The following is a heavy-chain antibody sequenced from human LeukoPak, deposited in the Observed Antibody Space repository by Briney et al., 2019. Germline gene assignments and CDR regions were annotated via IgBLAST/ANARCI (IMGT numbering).Heavy chain of an antibody. Sequence: GGSLRLSCAASGFTFSSYTMNWVRQAPGKGLEWVSSMSSISRYKYYADSMKGRFTISRDDSKNSVFLQMNSLRAEDTAVYYCARGSIFGPVDVWGKGTTVTVSS. CDR2: MSSISRYK. D-gene: IGHD3-3*01. CDR3: ARGSIFGPVDV. V-gene: IGHV3-21*01. J-gene: IGHJ6*04. CDR1: GFTFSSYT.